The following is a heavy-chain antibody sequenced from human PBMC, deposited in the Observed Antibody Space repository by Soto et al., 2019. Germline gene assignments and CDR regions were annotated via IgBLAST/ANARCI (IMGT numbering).Heavy chain of an antibody. J-gene: IGHJ6*02. Sequence: PKTRSHARTGSDGATRNCSRIAFPHPPEKRLEWIASITYSGSTNYKPSLKSRVTISVETAKKQFSLKLSSVTVADKAVYYCARDAGETFLFSYPTCYYYGTAVWRHGTPVT. CDR2: ITYSGST. CDR1: DGATRNCS. V-gene: IGHV4-59*01. D-gene: IGHD3-10*01. CDR3: ARDAGETFLFSYPTCYYYGTAV.